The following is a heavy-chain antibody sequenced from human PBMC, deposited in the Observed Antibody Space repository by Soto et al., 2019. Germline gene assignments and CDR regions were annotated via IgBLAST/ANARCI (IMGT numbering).Heavy chain of an antibody. D-gene: IGHD2-15*01. CDR3: ARDQVPDIVVVVAATAWFDP. CDR2: YDGSNK. J-gene: IGHJ5*02. V-gene: IGHV3-30-3*01. Sequence: YDGSNKYYADSVKGRFTISRDNSKNTLYLQMNSLRAEDTAVYYCARDQVPDIVVVVAATAWFDPWGQGTLVTVSS.